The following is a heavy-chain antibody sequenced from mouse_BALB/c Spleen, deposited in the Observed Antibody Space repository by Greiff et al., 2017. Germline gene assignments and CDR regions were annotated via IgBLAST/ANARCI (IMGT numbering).Heavy chain of an antibody. CDR3: TRWGGYFDY. CDR2: INPSNGGT. Sequence: QVQLQQSGAELVKPGASVKLSCKASGYTFTSYYMYWVKQRPGQGLEWIGEINPSNGGTNFNEKFKSKATLTVDKSSSTAYMQLSSLTSEDSAVYYCTRWGGYFDYWGQGTTLTVSS. V-gene: IGHV1S81*02. J-gene: IGHJ2*01. CDR1: GYTFTSYY.